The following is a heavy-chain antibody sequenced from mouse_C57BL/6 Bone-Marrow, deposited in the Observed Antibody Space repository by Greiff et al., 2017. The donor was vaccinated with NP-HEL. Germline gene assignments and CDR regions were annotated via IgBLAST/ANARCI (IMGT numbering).Heavy chain of an antibody. V-gene: IGHV5-9*01. D-gene: IGHD3-2*02. CDR1: GFTFSSYT. CDR3: ARHSTAQATGYYAMDY. CDR2: ISGGGGNT. J-gene: IGHJ4*01. Sequence: EVQLVESGGGLVKPGGSLKLSCAASGFTFSSYTMSWVRQTPEKRLEWVATISGGGGNTYYPDSVKGRFTISRDNAKNTLYLQMSSLRSEDTALYYCARHSTAQATGYYAMDYWGQGTSVTVSS.